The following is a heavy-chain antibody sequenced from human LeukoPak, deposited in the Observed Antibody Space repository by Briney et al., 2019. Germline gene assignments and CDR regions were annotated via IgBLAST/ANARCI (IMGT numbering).Heavy chain of an antibody. CDR1: GFTFSSYS. V-gene: IGHV3-48*01. Sequence: QPGGSLRLSCAASGFTFSSYSMNWVRQAPGKGLEWVSYISSSSSTIYYADSVKGRFTISRDNAKNSLYLQMNSLRAEDTAVYYCASNPIPAFWGQGTLVTVSS. D-gene: IGHD2-2*02. CDR2: ISSSSSTI. CDR3: ASNPIPAF. J-gene: IGHJ4*02.